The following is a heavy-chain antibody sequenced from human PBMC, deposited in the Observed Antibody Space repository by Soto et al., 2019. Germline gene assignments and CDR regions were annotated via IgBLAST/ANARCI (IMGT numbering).Heavy chain of an antibody. CDR3: ASVLRYFDWPRPYMDV. CDR1: GVSISSGGYY. CDR2: IYYSGST. J-gene: IGHJ6*03. Sequence: PSETLPLTWTVSGVSISSGGYYLSRIRQHPGKGLEWIGYIYYSGSTYYNPSLKSRVTISVDTSKNQVSLKLSSVTAADTAVYYCASVLRYFDWPRPYMDVWGKGTTVTVSS. D-gene: IGHD3-9*01. V-gene: IGHV4-31*02.